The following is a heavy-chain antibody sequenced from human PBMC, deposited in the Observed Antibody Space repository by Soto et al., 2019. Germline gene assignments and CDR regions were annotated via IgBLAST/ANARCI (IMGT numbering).Heavy chain of an antibody. CDR3: ARGGYSYGYIGTSAYYYYGMDV. Sequence: PGGSLRLSCSASGLTFSNYAMHWVRQAPGKGLEYVSAISSNGGSTYYANSVKGRFTISRDNSKNTLYLQMGSLRAEDMAVYYCARGGYSYGYIGTSAYYYYGMDVWGQGTTVTVSS. V-gene: IGHV3-64*01. CDR2: ISSNGGST. CDR1: GLTFSNYA. D-gene: IGHD5-18*01. J-gene: IGHJ6*02.